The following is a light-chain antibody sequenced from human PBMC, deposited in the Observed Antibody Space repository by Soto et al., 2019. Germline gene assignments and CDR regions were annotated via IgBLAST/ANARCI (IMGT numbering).Light chain of an antibody. CDR1: QSVSSY. Sequence: EIVLTQSPATLSLSPGERATLSCRASQSVSSYLAWYQQKPGQAPRLLIYDASNRATGIPARFSGSGSGTDFTLTISSLEPGDFAVYYCQQRSNWGWTFGKGTKLEIK. V-gene: IGKV3-11*01. CDR2: DAS. J-gene: IGKJ2*02. CDR3: QQRSNWGWT.